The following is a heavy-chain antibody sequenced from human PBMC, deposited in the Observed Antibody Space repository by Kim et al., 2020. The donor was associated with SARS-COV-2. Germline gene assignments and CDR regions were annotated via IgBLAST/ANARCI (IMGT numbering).Heavy chain of an antibody. CDR2: INTNTGHP. J-gene: IGHJ6*01. CDR3: AKGLVVVPTTRFDYYAMGV. Sequence: ASVTVSCKASGYTFTNYAINWVRQAPGQGLEWMGWINTNTGHPTYAQGFTGRFVFSLDTTVSTAYLQISSLKAEDTAVYYCAKGLVVVPTTRFDYYAMGV. CDR1: GYTFTNYA. D-gene: IGHD2-2*01. V-gene: IGHV7-4-1*02.